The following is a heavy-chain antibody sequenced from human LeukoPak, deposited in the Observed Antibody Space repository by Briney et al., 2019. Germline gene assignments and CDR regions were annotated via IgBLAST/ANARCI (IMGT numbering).Heavy chain of an antibody. CDR2: LYSDGRS. Sequence: GGSLRLSCAASGFTVSSKYMTWVRQAPGKGLEWVSVLYSDGRSDHTDSVKGRFTISRHNSKNTLYLQMNSLRVEDTAVYYCVSYRPYNWFDPWGQGTLVTVSS. V-gene: IGHV3-53*04. J-gene: IGHJ5*02. CDR1: GFTVSSKY. CDR3: VSYRPYNWFDP. D-gene: IGHD3-16*02.